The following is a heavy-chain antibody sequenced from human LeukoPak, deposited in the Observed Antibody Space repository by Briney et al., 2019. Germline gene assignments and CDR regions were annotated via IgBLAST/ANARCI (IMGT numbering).Heavy chain of an antibody. CDR1: GGSISSYY. CDR3: ASLSSVLGADA. J-gene: IGHJ5*02. D-gene: IGHD4/OR15-4a*01. V-gene: IGHV4-59*01. CDR2: IYYSGST. Sequence: SETLSLTCTVSGGSISSYYWSWIRQPPGKGLEWIGYIYYSGSTNYNPSLKSRVTISVDTSKNQFSLKLSSMTAADTAVYYCASLSSVLGADAWGQGTLVTVSS.